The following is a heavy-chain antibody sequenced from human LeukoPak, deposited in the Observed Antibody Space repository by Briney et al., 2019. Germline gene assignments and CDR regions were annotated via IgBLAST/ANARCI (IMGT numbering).Heavy chain of an antibody. Sequence: SETLSLTCTVSGGSISSGGYYWSWIRQPPGKGLEWIGYIYHSGSTYYNPSLKSRVTISEDRSKNQFSLKLSSVTAADTAVYYCARDVEAGTTRAHWFDPWGQGTLVTVSS. D-gene: IGHD1-14*01. CDR3: ARDVEAGTTRAHWFDP. J-gene: IGHJ5*02. CDR2: IYHSGST. V-gene: IGHV4-30-2*01. CDR1: GGSISSGGYY.